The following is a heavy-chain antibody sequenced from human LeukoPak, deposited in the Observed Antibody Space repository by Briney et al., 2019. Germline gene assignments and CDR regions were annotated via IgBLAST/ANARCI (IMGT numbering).Heavy chain of an antibody. CDR1: GGSISSGGYY. CDR2: IYHSGST. D-gene: IGHD2-2*01. V-gene: IGHV4-30-2*01. Sequence: SQTLSLTCTVSGGSISSGGYYWSWIRQPPGKGLEWIGYIYHSGSTYYDPSLKSRVTISVDRSKNQFSLKLSSVTAADTAVYYCARVYPDIVVVPAAGPLDYWGQGTLVTVSS. J-gene: IGHJ4*02. CDR3: ARVYPDIVVVPAAGPLDY.